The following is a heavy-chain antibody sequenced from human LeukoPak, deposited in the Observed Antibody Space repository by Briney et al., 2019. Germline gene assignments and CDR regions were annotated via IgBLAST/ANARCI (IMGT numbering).Heavy chain of an antibody. CDR3: ARSHPRYDYVWGSYPYYFDY. D-gene: IGHD3-16*02. J-gene: IGHJ4*02. V-gene: IGHV4-34*01. Sequence: SETLSLTCAVYGGSFSDYFWSWIRQPPGKGREWIGEFSHGGSTTYNPSLRSRVTISGDTSKNQFSLKLSSVTAADTAVYYCARSHPRYDYVWGSYPYYFDYWGQGTLVTVSS. CDR2: FSHGGST. CDR1: GGSFSDYF.